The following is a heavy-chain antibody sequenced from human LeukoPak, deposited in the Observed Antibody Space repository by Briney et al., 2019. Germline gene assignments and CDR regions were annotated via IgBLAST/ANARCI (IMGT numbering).Heavy chain of an antibody. D-gene: IGHD5-18*01. J-gene: IGHJ4*02. CDR1: GYTFTSFG. Sequence: ASVKVSCKASGYTFTSFGISWVRQAPGQGLEWMGWSSAYNGNTKYAQNVQGRVTMTADTSTDTAYMELRSLGSDDTAVYYCARDLGEDTTMIFFDLWGQGTLVTVSS. CDR2: SSAYNGNT. CDR3: ARDLGEDTTMIFFDL. V-gene: IGHV1-18*01.